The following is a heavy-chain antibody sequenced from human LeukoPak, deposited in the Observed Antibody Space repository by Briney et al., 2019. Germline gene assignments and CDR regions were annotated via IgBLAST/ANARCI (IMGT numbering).Heavy chain of an antibody. CDR3: ARLWRAAIDY. CDR1: GGAISSSSYY. Sequence: SETLSLTCSVVSGGAISSSSYYWGWIRQPPGKGLEWIGSFYYSESTDYTPSLESRVTISADTSKNQFSLKLSSVTAADTAVYYCARLWRAAIDYGGQGTLVTASS. D-gene: IGHD1-1*01. J-gene: IGHJ4*02. V-gene: IGHV4-39*01. CDR2: FYYSEST.